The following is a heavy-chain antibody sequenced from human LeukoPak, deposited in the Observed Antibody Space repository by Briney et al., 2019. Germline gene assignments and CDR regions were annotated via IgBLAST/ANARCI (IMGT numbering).Heavy chain of an antibody. CDR3: AISHKWLLLDY. J-gene: IGHJ4*02. D-gene: IGHD2-15*01. V-gene: IGHV4-34*01. CDR2: INHSGVT. Sequence: SETLSLTCAFYGASFSGYYWRGIRQPPGKGLEWIGEINHSGVTTYNPSLKSRVTISVDTSKKEFSLKLNSVTAADTAVYYCAISHKWLLLDYWGQGTLVTVSS. CDR1: GASFSGYY.